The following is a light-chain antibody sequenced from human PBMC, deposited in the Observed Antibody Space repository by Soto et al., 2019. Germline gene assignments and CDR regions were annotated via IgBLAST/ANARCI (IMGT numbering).Light chain of an antibody. J-gene: IGKJ1*01. Sequence: DIVLTQSPGTLSLSPCKRATLSCRASQSISSSYLAWYQQRPGQAPRLLIYGASSRATGIPDRFSGSGSGTEFTLTISRLEPEDFAVYYCQQYGSSSWTLGQG. CDR1: QSISSSY. V-gene: IGKV3-20*01. CDR3: QQYGSSSWT. CDR2: GAS.